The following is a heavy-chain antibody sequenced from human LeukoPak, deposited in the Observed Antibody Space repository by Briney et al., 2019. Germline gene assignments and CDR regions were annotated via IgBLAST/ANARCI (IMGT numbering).Heavy chain of an antibody. CDR2: ICPDGTVT. J-gene: IGHJ4*02. CDR3: VRDFRSADY. CDR1: GFIFSRYL. Sequence: GGSLRLSCAASGFIFSRYLMSWVRQAPGKGPMWVSRICPDGTVTNYADSVKARFIISRDNARNTVYLQMNSLRVEDTAVYYCVRDFRSADYWGQGTLVTVSS. V-gene: IGHV3-74*01.